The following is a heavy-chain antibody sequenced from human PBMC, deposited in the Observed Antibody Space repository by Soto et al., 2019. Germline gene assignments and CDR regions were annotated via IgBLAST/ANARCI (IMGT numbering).Heavy chain of an antibody. Sequence: GGSLRLSCAASGFTFSSYAMHWVRQAPGKGLEWVAVISYDGSNKYYADSVKGRFTISRDNSKNTLYVQMNSLRPEDTAVYYCARAPDIVLIRAYYYYGMDVWGQGTTVTVSS. CDR2: ISYDGSNK. CDR3: ARAPDIVLIRAYYYYGMDV. J-gene: IGHJ6*02. V-gene: IGHV3-30-3*01. CDR1: GFTFSSYA. D-gene: IGHD2-8*01.